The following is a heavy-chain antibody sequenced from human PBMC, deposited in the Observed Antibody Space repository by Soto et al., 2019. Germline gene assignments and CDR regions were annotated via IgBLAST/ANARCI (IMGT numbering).Heavy chain of an antibody. CDR2: INVGNDNT. J-gene: IGHJ4*02. V-gene: IGHV1-3*05. CDR3: GRVRDYYDCSGPPLGH. Sequence: QVQLVQSGAEEKKPGASVKVSCKAFGYTFTRYSIHWVRQAPGQRLEWMAWINVGNDNTKYSQRFQGRVTITRDTSARTVYMELCSLRTEDTSVYFCGRVRDYYDCSGPPLGHWGQGTLVTVSS. D-gene: IGHD3-22*01. CDR1: GYTFTRYS.